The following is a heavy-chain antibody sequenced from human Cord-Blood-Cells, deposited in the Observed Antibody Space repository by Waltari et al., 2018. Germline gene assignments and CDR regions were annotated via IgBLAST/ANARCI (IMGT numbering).Heavy chain of an antibody. V-gene: IGHV3-30*18. Sequence: QVQLVESGGGVVQPGRSLRLSCAASGFTFSSYGMHWVRRAPGKGLEWVAVISYDGSNKYYADSVKGRFTISRDNSKNTLYLQMNSLRAEDTAVYYCAKDRQYQLLYWFDPRGQGTLVTVSS. CDR1: GFTFSSYG. CDR2: ISYDGSNK. J-gene: IGHJ5*02. D-gene: IGHD2-2*01. CDR3: AKDRQYQLLYWFDP.